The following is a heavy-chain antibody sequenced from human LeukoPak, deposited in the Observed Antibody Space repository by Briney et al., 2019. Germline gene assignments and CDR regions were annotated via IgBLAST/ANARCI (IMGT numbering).Heavy chain of an antibody. Sequence: PGGSLRLSCAASGFTFSSYAMSWVRQAPGKGLEWVSGMSGSGGTTYYAESVKGRFTISRDNSKNTLDLQMNSLRAEDTAVYYCARWTTFSYYGMDVWGQGTTVTVSS. V-gene: IGHV3-23*01. J-gene: IGHJ6*02. D-gene: IGHD2/OR15-2a*01. CDR2: MSGSGGTT. CDR3: ARWTTFSYYGMDV. CDR1: GFTFSSYA.